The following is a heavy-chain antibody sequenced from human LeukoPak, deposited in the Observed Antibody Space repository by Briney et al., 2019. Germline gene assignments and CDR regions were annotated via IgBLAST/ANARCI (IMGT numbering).Heavy chain of an antibody. CDR3: ARGDLRYFDWPPEHYYMDV. V-gene: IGHV1-69*05. Sequence: GSSVKVSCKASGGTFSSYAISWVRQAPGQGREWMGRIIPIFGTANYAQKFQGRVTITTDESTSTAYMELSSLRSEDTAVYYCARGDLRYFDWPPEHYYMDVWGKGTTVTVSS. CDR1: GGTFSSYA. CDR2: IIPIFGTA. D-gene: IGHD3-9*01. J-gene: IGHJ6*03.